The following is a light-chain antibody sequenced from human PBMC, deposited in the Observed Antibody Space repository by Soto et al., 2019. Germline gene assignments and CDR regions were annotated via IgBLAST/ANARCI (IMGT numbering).Light chain of an antibody. CDR1: QSVSSN. CDR3: QQYGSSIT. V-gene: IGKV3-20*01. J-gene: IGKJ5*01. Sequence: EIVLTQSPAILSLSPGERATLSCRARQSVSSNLAWYQQKPGQAPRLFIYGASNRATGIPARFSGSGSGTDFSLTISRLEPEDFAVYYCQQYGSSITFGQGTRLEIK. CDR2: GAS.